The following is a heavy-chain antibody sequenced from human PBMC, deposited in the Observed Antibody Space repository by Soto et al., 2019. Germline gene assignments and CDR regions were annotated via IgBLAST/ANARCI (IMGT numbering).Heavy chain of an antibody. CDR3: ARAISSGYNSLTVYYMHY. V-gene: IGHV4-61*08. CDR1: GGSVSSGAYY. J-gene: IGHJ4*02. Sequence: GNLSLSCSVPGGSVSSGAYYWSWIRLPPEKGLEWIGYIYYSGSTNYNPSLKSRVTISVDTSNNQFSLKLTSMTAADAAVSYCARAISSGYNSLTVYYMHYRCQG. CDR2: IYYSGST. D-gene: IGHD3-9*01.